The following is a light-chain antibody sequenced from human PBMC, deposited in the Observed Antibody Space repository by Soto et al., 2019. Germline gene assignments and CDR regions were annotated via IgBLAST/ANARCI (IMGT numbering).Light chain of an antibody. V-gene: IGLV1-44*01. CDR3: AAWDDSLSQFV. CDR2: SNN. CDR1: TSNIATNT. J-gene: IGLJ1*01. Sequence: QSVVTQPPSASGTPGQTVTISCSGRTSNIATNTVNWYQQLPGTAPRLLTHSNNQRPSGVPDRFSASKSGTSASLVISGLQSEDEADYYCAAWDDSLSQFVFGTGTTLTVL.